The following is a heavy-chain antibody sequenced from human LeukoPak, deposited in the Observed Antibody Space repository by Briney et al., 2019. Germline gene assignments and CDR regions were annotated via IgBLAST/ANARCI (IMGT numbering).Heavy chain of an antibody. Sequence: GGSLRLSCAASGFTFSTYSMNWVRQAPGKGLEWVSSISSSSSYIYYADSVKGRFTISRDNAKNSLYLQMNSLRAEDTAVYYSARDTHSFDSSAPRWGQGTLVTVSS. CDR2: ISSSSSYI. D-gene: IGHD3-22*01. CDR3: ARDTHSFDSSAPR. CDR1: GFTFSTYS. V-gene: IGHV3-21*01. J-gene: IGHJ4*02.